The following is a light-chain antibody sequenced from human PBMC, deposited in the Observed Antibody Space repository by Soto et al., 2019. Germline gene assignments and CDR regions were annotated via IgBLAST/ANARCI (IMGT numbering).Light chain of an antibody. CDR1: SSDIGYHNR. V-gene: IGLV2-18*02. J-gene: IGLJ3*02. CDR3: SSFASSATLV. CDR2: EVS. Sequence: QSALTQPPSVSGSPGQSVTISCTGTSSDIGYHNRVSWYQQPPGTAPKLMIYEVSTRYSGVPDRFSGSKSGNTASLTISGXQAEDEADYYCSSFASSATLVFGGGTKLTVL.